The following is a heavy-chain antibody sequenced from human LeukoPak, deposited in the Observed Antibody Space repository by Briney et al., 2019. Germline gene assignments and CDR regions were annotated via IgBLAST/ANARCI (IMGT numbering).Heavy chain of an antibody. J-gene: IGHJ5*02. CDR1: GYTFTGYY. V-gene: IGHV1-2*02. CDR3: ARVDTAMVGPWFDP. CDR2: INPNSGGT. Sequence: ASVKVSCKASGYTFTGYYMHWERQAPGQGLEWMGWINPNSGGTNYAQKFQGRVTMTRDTSISTAYMELSRLRSDDTAVYYCARVDTAMVGPWFDPWGQGTRVTVSS. D-gene: IGHD5-18*01.